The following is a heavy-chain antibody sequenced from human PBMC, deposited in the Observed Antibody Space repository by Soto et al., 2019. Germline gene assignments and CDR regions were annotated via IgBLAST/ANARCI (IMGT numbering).Heavy chain of an antibody. V-gene: IGHV3-9*01. CDR3: AKSRGGTANGLDV. J-gene: IGHJ6*02. Sequence: EVQLVEYGGDLVQPGRSLRLSCAASGFSFGDYAMHWVRQAPGKGLEWVSGISWKSASIGYADSVKGRFTISRDNAKNSLYLQMNSLSAEDTALYHCAKSRGGTANGLDVWGQGTTVTVSS. CDR2: ISWKSASI. D-gene: IGHD2-15*01. CDR1: GFSFGDYA.